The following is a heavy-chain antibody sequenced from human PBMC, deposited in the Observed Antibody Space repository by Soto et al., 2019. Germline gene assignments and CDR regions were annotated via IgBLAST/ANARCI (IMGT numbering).Heavy chain of an antibody. V-gene: IGHV3-23*01. CDR1: GFTFSSYA. CDR2: ISGSGGST. J-gene: IGHJ4*02. Sequence: GGSLRLSCAASGFTFSSYAMSWVRQAPGKGLEWVSAISGSGGSTYYADSVKGRFTISRDNSKNTLYLQMNSLRAEDTAVYYCAKGLFAKGPIIYGSGSYTEFDYWGQGNLVTVSS. CDR3: AKGLFAKGPIIYGSGSYTEFDY. D-gene: IGHD3-10*01.